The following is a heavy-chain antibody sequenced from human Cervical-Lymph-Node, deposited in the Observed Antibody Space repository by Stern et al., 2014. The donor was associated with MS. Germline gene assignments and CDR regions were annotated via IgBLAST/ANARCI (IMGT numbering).Heavy chain of an antibody. Sequence: EVQLVESGGGLVQPGGSLRLSCAASGFTFSSYWMSWVRQAPGKGLEWVAKLKKDGREKEYVGSVKGRFPISRDNSENSLHLQMDSLRAEYTAVYYCALGDYDGYNYYDMDVWGQGTTVTVSS. CDR2: LKKDGREK. J-gene: IGHJ6*02. V-gene: IGHV3-7*01. CDR3: ALGDYDGYNYYDMDV. D-gene: IGHD4-17*01. CDR1: GFTFSSYW.